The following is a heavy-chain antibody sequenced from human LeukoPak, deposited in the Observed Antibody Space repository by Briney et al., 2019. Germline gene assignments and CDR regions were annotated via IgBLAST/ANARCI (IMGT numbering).Heavy chain of an antibody. V-gene: IGHV3-21*01. CDR2: ISSSSSYI. Sequence: PGGSLRLSCAASGFTFSSYSMNWVRQAPGKGLEWVSSISSSSSYIYYADSVKGRFTISRENAKNSLYLQMSSLRAEDTAVYYCARLSSYDAFDIWGQGTMVTVSS. D-gene: IGHD1-26*01. CDR3: ARLSSYDAFDI. CDR1: GFTFSSYS. J-gene: IGHJ3*02.